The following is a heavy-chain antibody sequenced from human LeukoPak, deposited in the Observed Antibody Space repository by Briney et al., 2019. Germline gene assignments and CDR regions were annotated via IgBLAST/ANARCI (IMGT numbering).Heavy chain of an antibody. Sequence: PGGSLRLSCAASGFTFSSYWMHWVRQAPGKGLVWVSRINSDGSSTSYADSVKGRFTISRDNAKNTLYLQMNSLRAEDTAVYYCARGYSSSWLFDYWGQGTLVTVSS. J-gene: IGHJ4*02. CDR3: ARGYSSSWLFDY. V-gene: IGHV3-74*01. CDR1: GFTFSSYW. CDR2: INSDGSST. D-gene: IGHD6-13*01.